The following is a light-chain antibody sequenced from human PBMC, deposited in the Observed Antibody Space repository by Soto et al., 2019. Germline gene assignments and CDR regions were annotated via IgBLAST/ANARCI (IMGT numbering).Light chain of an antibody. Sequence: DVVMTQSPLSLPVTLGQPASISCRSSQSLVYSDGNTYLNWFQQRPGQSPRRLIYKVSNRDSGVPDRFSGSGSGTDFTLKISRVEAEDVGVYYCMHGTHWPPKLTFGGGTKVDTK. J-gene: IGKJ4*01. CDR3: MHGTHWPPKLT. V-gene: IGKV2-30*01. CDR1: QSLVYSDGNTY. CDR2: KVS.